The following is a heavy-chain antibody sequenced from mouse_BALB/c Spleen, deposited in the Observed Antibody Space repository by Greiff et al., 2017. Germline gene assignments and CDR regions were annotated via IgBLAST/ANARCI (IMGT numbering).Heavy chain of an antibody. CDR3: ATMITTWFAY. CDR2: IDPANGNT. D-gene: IGHD2-4*01. CDR1: GFNIKDTY. V-gene: IGHV14-3*02. Sequence: EVHLVESGAELVKPGASVKLSCTASGFNIKDTYMHWVKQRPEQGLEWIGRIDPANGNTKYDPKFQGKATITADTSSNTAYLQLSSLTSEDTAVYYCATMITTWFAYWGQGTLVTVSA. J-gene: IGHJ3*01.